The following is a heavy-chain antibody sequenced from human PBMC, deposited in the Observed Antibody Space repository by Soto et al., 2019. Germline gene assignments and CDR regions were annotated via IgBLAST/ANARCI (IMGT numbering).Heavy chain of an antibody. Sequence: PGGSLRLSCAASGFTFSSYAMHWVRQAPGKGLEWVAVISYDGSNKYYADSVKGRFTISTDNSQNTLYLQMNRLRAEDTAVYYCARDGSPYRSSRTPVTVGKYYYYGMDVWGQGTTVTVTS. J-gene: IGHJ6*02. D-gene: IGHD6-13*01. CDR1: GFTFSSYA. CDR3: ARDGSPYRSSRTPVTVGKYYYYGMDV. V-gene: IGHV3-30-3*01. CDR2: ISYDGSNK.